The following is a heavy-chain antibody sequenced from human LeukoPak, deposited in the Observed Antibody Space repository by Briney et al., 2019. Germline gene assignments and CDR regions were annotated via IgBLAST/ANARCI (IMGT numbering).Heavy chain of an antibody. Sequence: SETLSLTCAVYGGSFSGYYWSWIRQPPGKGLVWIGEINHSGSTNYNPSLKSRVTISVDTSKNQFSLKLSSVTAADTAVYYCASQYYDFWSGYQFDYWGQGTLVTVSS. D-gene: IGHD3-3*01. CDR3: ASQYYDFWSGYQFDY. CDR1: GGSFSGYY. J-gene: IGHJ4*02. CDR2: INHSGST. V-gene: IGHV4-34*01.